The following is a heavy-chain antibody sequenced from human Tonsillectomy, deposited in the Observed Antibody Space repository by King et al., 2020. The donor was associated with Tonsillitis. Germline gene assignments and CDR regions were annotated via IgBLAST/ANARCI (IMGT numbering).Heavy chain of an antibody. CDR3: ARGGYPLPPYYYYYMDV. J-gene: IGHJ6*03. V-gene: IGHV4-59*01. CDR2: IYSSGST. D-gene: IGHD2-2*01. CDR1: GGSISSYY. Sequence: MQLQESGPGLVKPSETLSLTCTVSGGSISSYYWSWIRQPPGKGLEWIGYIYSSGSTDYNPSLKSRVTISVDTSKNQFSLKLSSVTAADTAMYYCARGGYPLPPYYYYYMDVWGKGTTVTVSS.